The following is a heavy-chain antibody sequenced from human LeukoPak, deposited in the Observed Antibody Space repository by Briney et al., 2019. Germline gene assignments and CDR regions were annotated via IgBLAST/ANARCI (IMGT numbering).Heavy chain of an antibody. J-gene: IGHJ4*02. CDR1: GGSITTSRYY. D-gene: IGHD5-24*01. CDR3: ASHHTILYYFDY. V-gene: IGHV4-39*01. CDR2: MYYSGTT. Sequence: KTSETLSLTCTVPGGSITTSRYYWGWIRQPPGKGLEWIGSMYYSGTTYYSPSLKSRVTISVDTSKNKSSLRLSSVTAADTAVYYCASHHTILYYFDYWGQGTLVTVSS.